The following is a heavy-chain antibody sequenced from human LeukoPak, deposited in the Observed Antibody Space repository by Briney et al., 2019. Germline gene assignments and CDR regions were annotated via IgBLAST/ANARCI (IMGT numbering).Heavy chain of an antibody. CDR2: IAPRSGAT. Sequence: ASVKVSCKASGYTFTDNYIHWVRQAPGQGLGWMGWIAPRSGATNYAPKLQGRVILTRDTSFTTAYMELSGLRSDDTAIYYCARDGSVESGHYYFDYWGQGALVTVSS. J-gene: IGHJ4*02. D-gene: IGHD3-10*01. CDR3: ARDGSVESGHYYFDY. CDR1: GYTFTDNY. V-gene: IGHV1-2*02.